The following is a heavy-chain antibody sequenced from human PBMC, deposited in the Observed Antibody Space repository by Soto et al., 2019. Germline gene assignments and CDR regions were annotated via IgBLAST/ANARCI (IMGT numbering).Heavy chain of an antibody. V-gene: IGHV1-8*01. CDR2: MNPNDGNT. D-gene: IGHD3-3*01. CDR1: GYTFSNYE. Sequence: ASVKVSCKASGYTFSNYEINWVGQASGQGLEWMGRMNPNDGNTGYAQNFQGRVSMTRNTSINTAYMELSSLRSDDTAVYYCARGPRESGEWLLFDYWGQGALVTVSS. CDR3: ARGPRESGEWLLFDY. J-gene: IGHJ4*02.